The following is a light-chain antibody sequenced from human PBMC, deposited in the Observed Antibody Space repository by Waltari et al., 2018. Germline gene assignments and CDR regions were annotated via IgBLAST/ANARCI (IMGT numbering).Light chain of an antibody. CDR1: SSNIGSNP. V-gene: IGLV1-44*01. CDR3: ATWDDSLNAAV. CDR2: STN. Sequence: QSVLTQPPSASGTPGLRVPISCSGSSSNIGSNPVNWYQQLPGTAPKLLLYSTNQRPSGVPDRFSGSKSGTSASLAISGLQSEDEADYYCATWDDSLNAAVFGGGTQLSVL. J-gene: IGLJ7*01.